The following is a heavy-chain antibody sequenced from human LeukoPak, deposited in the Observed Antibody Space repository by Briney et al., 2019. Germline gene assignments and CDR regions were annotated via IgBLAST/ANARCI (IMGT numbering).Heavy chain of an antibody. Sequence: SETLSLTCAVYGGSFSGYYWSWIRQPPGKGLEWIGEINHSGSTKYNPSLKSRVTISVDTSKNQFSLKLSSVTAADTAVYYCARSKLGRRVVLDRSYDSSGYPRHMVPYFDYWGQGTLVTVSS. CDR1: GGSFSGYY. CDR2: INHSGST. CDR3: ARSKLGRRVVLDRSYDSSGYPRHMVPYFDY. V-gene: IGHV4-34*01. D-gene: IGHD3-22*01. J-gene: IGHJ4*02.